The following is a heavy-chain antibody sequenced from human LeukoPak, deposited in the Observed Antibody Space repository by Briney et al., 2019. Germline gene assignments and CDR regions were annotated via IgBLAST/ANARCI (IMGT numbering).Heavy chain of an antibody. CDR3: ARAPRGRDGYNPYYFDY. V-gene: IGHV3-53*01. Sequence: GGSLRLSCTASGFTVSSNCMSWVRQAPGKGLEWVSLIYSVGDTYYADSVKGRFTISRDDSKNTLYLQMNSLRAEDTAVYYCARAPRGRDGYNPYYFDYWGQGTLVTFSS. CDR1: GFTVSSNC. J-gene: IGHJ4*02. D-gene: IGHD5-24*01. CDR2: IYSVGDT.